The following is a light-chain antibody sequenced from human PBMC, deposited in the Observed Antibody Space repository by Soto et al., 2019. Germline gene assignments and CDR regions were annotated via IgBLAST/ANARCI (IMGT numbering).Light chain of an antibody. Sequence: DTQMNQSPSSLSASVGDSIAITCRASQGISSNLAWYQQKPGRAPKLLIFGASTLQSGVPSRFSGSGSGTDFTLTISSLQPEDFATYFCQKLNAYPPWTFGQGTKVDIK. V-gene: IGKV1-9*01. CDR1: QGISSN. J-gene: IGKJ1*01. CDR2: GAS. CDR3: QKLNAYPPWT.